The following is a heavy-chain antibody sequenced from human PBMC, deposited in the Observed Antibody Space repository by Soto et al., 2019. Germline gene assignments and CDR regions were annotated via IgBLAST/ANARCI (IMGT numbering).Heavy chain of an antibody. V-gene: IGHV3-7*01. CDR2: IKQDGSEK. J-gene: IGHJ5*02. Sequence: PGGSLRLSCTASGFTFYSYWMSWVRQAPGKGLEWVANIKQDGSEKNYVDSVKGRFTISRDNAKNSLYLQMNSLRADDTAVYYCASARHIGPWGQGTLVTVSS. CDR3: ASARHIGP. CDR1: GFTFYSYW. D-gene: IGHD2-21*01.